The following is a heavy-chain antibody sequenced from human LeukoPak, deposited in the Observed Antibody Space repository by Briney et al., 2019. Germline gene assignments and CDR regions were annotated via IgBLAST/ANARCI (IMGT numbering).Heavy chain of an antibody. CDR2: INSDGSDT. CDR3: ARNNWGIDY. CDR1: GFTFSSYG. V-gene: IGHV3-74*01. Sequence: GGSLRLSCAASGFTFSSYGMHWVRQAPGKGLEWVARINSDGSDTSHADSVEGRFTISRDNAKDTLYLQMNSLRVEDTAVYYYARNNWGIDYWGQGILVAVSS. J-gene: IGHJ4*02. D-gene: IGHD7-27*01.